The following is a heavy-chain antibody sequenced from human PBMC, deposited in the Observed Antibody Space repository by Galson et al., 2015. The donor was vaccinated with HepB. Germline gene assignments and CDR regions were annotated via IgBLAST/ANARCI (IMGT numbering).Heavy chain of an antibody. CDR1: GYTFTSYY. CDR3: ARDRPTREDDGFDV. J-gene: IGHJ3*01. CDR2: INPCGGNT. D-gene: IGHD5-12*01. Sequence: SVKVSCKASGYTFTSYYMHWVRQAPGQGLEWMGRINPCGGNTSYAQKLQGRVTMTRDTSTSTAYMELRSLRSEDTAVYYCARDRPTREDDGFDVWGQGTMVTVSS. V-gene: IGHV1-46*04.